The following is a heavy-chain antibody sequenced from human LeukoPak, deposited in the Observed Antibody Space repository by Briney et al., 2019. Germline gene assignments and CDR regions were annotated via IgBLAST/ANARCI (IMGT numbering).Heavy chain of an antibody. CDR2: ISSSGSTI. Sequence: GGTLRLSCAASGFTFRSYGMSWIRQAPGKGLEWVSYISSSGSTIYYADSVKGRFTISRDNAKNSLYLQMNSLRAEDTAVYYCARVGVPSIWSGYSGLYYYYYMDVWGKGTTVTVSS. CDR3: ARVGVPSIWSGYSGLYYYYYMDV. J-gene: IGHJ6*03. D-gene: IGHD3-3*01. CDR1: GFTFRSYG. V-gene: IGHV3-11*04.